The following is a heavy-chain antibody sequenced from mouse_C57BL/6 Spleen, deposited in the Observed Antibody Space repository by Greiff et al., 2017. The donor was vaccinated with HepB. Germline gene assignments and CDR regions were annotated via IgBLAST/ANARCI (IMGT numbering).Heavy chain of an antibody. CDR3: AREGVYYGSNYAMDY. V-gene: IGHV1-54*01. CDR2: INPGSGGT. J-gene: IGHJ4*01. D-gene: IGHD1-1*01. Sequence: VQGVESGAELVRPGTSVKVSCKASGYAFTNYLIEWVKQRPGQGLEWIGVINPGSGGTNYNEKFKGKATLTADKSSSTAYMQLSSLTSEDSAVYFCAREGVYYGSNYAMDYWGQGTSVTVSS. CDR1: GYAFTNYL.